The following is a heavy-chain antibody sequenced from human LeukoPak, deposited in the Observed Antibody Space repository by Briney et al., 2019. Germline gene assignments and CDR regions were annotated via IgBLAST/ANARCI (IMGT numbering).Heavy chain of an antibody. V-gene: IGHV4-34*01. D-gene: IGHD3-3*01. J-gene: IGHJ5*02. CDR3: ARGRGYDFWSGYPKFDP. CDR1: GGSFSGYY. CDR2: INHSGGT. Sequence: PSETLSLTCAVYGGSFSGYYWSWIRQPPGKGLEWIGEINHSGGTNYNPSLKSRVTISVDTSKNQFSLKLSSVTAADTAVYYCARGRGYDFWSGYPKFDPWGQGTLVTVSS.